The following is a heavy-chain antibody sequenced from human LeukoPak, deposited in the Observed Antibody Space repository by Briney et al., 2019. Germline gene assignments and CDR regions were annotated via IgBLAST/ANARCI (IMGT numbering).Heavy chain of an antibody. V-gene: IGHV3-43*01. CDR1: GFIFDEYT. CDR2: ISWDAGDS. Sequence: PGGSLRLSCAASGFIFDEYTMHWVRQAPGKGLEWVALISWDAGDSYYADSVRGRFTISRDNSDNSLFLQMNSLGTEDTALYYCARDMWDGYNTYSFDSWGQGTLVIVSS. J-gene: IGHJ4*02. D-gene: IGHD5-24*01. CDR3: ARDMWDGYNTYSFDS.